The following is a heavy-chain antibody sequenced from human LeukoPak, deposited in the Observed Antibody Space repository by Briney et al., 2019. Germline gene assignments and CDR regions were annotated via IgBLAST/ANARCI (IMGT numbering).Heavy chain of an antibody. CDR2: IYTSGST. D-gene: IGHD3-22*01. J-gene: IGHJ4*02. V-gene: IGHV4-4*07. Sequence: SETLSLTCTVSGGSISSYYWSWIRQPAGKGLEWIGRIYTSGSTNYNPSLKSRVTMSVDTSKNQFPLKLSSVTAADTAVYYCARGQYYYDSSGSRYFDYWGQGTLVTVSS. CDR1: GGSISSYY. CDR3: ARGQYYYDSSGSRYFDY.